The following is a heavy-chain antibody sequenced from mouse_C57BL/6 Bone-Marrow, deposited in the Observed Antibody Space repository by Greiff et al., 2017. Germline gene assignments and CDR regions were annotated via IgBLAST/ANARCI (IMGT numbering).Heavy chain of an antibody. D-gene: IGHD1-1*02. CDR2: ISNLAYSI. CDR1: GFTFSDYG. V-gene: IGHV5-15*01. CDR3: ARHDYGQGYFDV. J-gene: IGHJ1*03. Sequence: EVQLVESGGGLVQPGGSLKLSCAASGFTFSDYGMAWVRQAPRQGPEWVAFISNLAYSIYYADTVTGRFTIARETAKNALYLEMSSLRAEDTAVYYGARHDYGQGYFDVWGTGTTVTVSS.